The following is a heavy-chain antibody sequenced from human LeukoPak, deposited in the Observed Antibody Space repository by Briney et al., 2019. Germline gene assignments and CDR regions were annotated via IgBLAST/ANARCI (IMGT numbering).Heavy chain of an antibody. V-gene: IGHV4-59*01. Sequence: SETLSLTCTVSGVSITTYYWSWIRQPPGKGLEWMGYIFYSGTTNYNPSLKSRVTISIDTSKKQFSLKLRSVTAADTAVYYCAKSKAGLRIDYWGPGTLVTVSS. CDR3: AKSKAGLRIDY. D-gene: IGHD4-17*01. J-gene: IGHJ4*02. CDR1: GVSITTYY. CDR2: IFYSGTT.